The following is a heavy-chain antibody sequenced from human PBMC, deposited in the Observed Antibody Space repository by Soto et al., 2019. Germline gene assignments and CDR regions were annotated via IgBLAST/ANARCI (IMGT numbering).Heavy chain of an antibody. D-gene: IGHD3-10*01. V-gene: IGHV3-48*02. CDR2: ISSSSRTI. CDR3: TRAAFYGSANAEC. Sequence: XGSLSLTCEGLGVIFSDFYMNWIRQAPGKGLEWVSYISSSSRTIYYADSVKGRFTISRDNAKNSLFLQMNSLRHEDTALYYCTRAAFYGSANAECWGHGVLVTVS. J-gene: IGHJ4*01. CDR1: GVIFSDFY.